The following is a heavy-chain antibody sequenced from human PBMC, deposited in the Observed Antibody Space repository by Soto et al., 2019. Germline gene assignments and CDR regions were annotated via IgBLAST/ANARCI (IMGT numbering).Heavy chain of an antibody. D-gene: IGHD2-15*01. J-gene: IGHJ4*02. Sequence: PGGSLRLSCAASGFTFSSYDMVWVRQAPGKGLEWVAVMSFDGGDEYYADSVKGRFTISRDNSKNTLYLQMSSLRAEDTAIYYCAKNGLAHIAVAVPATLYFDNWGLGTLVTVSS. V-gene: IGHV3-30*18. CDR1: GFTFSSYD. CDR2: MSFDGGDE. CDR3: AKNGLAHIAVAVPATLYFDN.